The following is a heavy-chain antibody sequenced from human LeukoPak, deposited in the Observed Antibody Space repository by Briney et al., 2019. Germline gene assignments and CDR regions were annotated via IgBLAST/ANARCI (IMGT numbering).Heavy chain of an antibody. CDR3: ARGGPPGYSGFFDY. V-gene: IGHV4-4*02. Sequence: DPSETLSLTCAVSGGSISSSNWWSWVRQPPGKGLEWIGEIYHSGSTNYNPSLKSRVTISVDTSKNQFSLKLSSVTAADTAVYYCARGGPPGYSGFFDYWGQGTLVTVSS. J-gene: IGHJ4*02. CDR2: IYHSGST. D-gene: IGHD3-22*01. CDR1: GGSISSSNW.